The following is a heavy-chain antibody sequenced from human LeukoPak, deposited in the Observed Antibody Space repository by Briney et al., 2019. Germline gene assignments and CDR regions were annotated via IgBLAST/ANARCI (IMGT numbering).Heavy chain of an antibody. V-gene: IGHV3-73*01. D-gene: IGHD2-2*01. J-gene: IGHJ6*03. CDR3: TRLGRTSTSPGDYYYHMDV. CDR2: IRSKANSYAT. Sequence: GGSLRLSCAASGFTFSGSAMHWVRQASGKGLEWVGRIRSKANSYATAYAASVKGRFTISRDDSKNTAYLQMNSLKIEDTAVYYCTRLGRTSTSPGDYYYHMDVWGKGTTVTISS. CDR1: GFTFSGSA.